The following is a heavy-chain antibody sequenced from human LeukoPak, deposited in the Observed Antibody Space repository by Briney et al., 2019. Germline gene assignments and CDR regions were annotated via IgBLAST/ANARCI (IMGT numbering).Heavy chain of an antibody. J-gene: IGHJ4*02. D-gene: IGHD3-22*01. V-gene: IGHV3-7*01. CDR1: GFAFSIYW. Sequence: GGSLRLSCAASGFAFSIYWMSWVRQAPGKGLEWVANIKQDGSEKYYVDSVKGRFTISRDNAKNSLYLQMNSLRAEDTAVYYCASDRDYYDSSGYLFDYWGQGTLVTVSS. CDR3: ASDRDYYDSSGYLFDY. CDR2: IKQDGSEK.